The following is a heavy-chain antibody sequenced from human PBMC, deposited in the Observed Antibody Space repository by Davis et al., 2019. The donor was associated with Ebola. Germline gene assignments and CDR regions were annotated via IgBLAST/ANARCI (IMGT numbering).Heavy chain of an antibody. Sequence: PSETLSLTCTVSGGSISSYYWSWIRQPPGKGLEWIGEINHSGSSNYNPSLKSRVTISVDTSKNHFSLKLNSVTAADTAVYYCARGNGEIDYWGQGTLVIVSS. D-gene: IGHD4-17*01. CDR2: INHSGSS. J-gene: IGHJ4*02. V-gene: IGHV4-34*01. CDR3: ARGNGEIDY. CDR1: GGSISSYY.